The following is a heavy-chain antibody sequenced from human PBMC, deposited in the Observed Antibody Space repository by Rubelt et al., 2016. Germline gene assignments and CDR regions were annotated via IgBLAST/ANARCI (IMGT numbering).Heavy chain of an antibody. CDR2: IYYSGRT. V-gene: IGHV4-59*01. D-gene: IGHD2-15*01. J-gene: IGHJ4*02. CDR1: GGSISHYY. Sequence: QVQLQESGPGLVKPSGTLSLTCTVSGGSISHYYWNWIRQPPGRGLEWIGYIYYSGRTNYNPSLKSRVTISVDTSKNQFSLKLSSVTAADTAVYYCAGGDCSGGSCYDFDYWGQGTLVTVSS. CDR3: AGGDCSGGSCYDFDY.